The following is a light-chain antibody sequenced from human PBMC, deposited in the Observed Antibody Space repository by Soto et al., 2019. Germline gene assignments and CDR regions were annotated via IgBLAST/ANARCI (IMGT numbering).Light chain of an antibody. CDR3: QQYSSTPRT. CDR1: QSIGTNY. V-gene: IGKV3-20*01. CDR2: AAS. J-gene: IGKJ1*01. Sequence: ENRLTQSPGTLSLSPGERATLSCRASQSIGTNYVAWFQQKPGQAPTLLIYAASRRATGIPDRFSGSGFGAEFTRTISRLEPEDFAVYFCQQYSSTPRTFGQGTKVEFK.